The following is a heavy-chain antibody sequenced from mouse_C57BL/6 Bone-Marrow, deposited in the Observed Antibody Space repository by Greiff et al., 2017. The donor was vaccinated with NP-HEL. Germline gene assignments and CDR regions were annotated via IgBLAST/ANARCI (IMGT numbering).Heavy chain of an antibody. J-gene: IGHJ2*01. CDR2: IWSGGST. D-gene: IGHD2-4*01. CDR3: ARNFRDYSGDYEGNFDY. CDR1: GFSLTSYG. V-gene: IGHV2-2*01. Sequence: QVQLQQSGPGLVQPSQSLSITCTVSGFSLTSYGVHWVRQSPGKGLEWLGVIWSGGSTDYNAAFISRLSISKDNSKSQVFFKMNSLQADDTAIYYCARNFRDYSGDYEGNFDYWGQGTTLTVSS.